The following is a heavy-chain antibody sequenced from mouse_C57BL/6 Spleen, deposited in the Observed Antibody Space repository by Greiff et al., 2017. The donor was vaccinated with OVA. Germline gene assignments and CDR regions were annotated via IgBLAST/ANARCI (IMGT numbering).Heavy chain of an antibody. V-gene: IGHV3-6*01. D-gene: IGHD1-1*01. J-gene: IGHJ4*01. Sequence: EVQLVESGPGLVKPSQSLSLTCSVTGYSITSGYYWNWIRQFPGNKLEWMGYISYDGSNNYNPSLKNRISITRDTSKNQFFLKLNSVTTEDTATYYCARGGYYGNDYYAMDYWGQGTSVTVSS. CDR1: GYSITSGYY. CDR3: ARGGYYGNDYYAMDY. CDR2: ISYDGSN.